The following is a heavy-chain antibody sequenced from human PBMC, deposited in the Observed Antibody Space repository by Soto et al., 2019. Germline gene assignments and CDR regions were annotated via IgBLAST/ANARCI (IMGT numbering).Heavy chain of an antibody. CDR3: ASSLTHYYDSSGYLTPFDY. CDR1: GDTISTGGYS. D-gene: IGHD3-22*01. Sequence: SETLSLTCGVSGDTISTGGYSWAWIRQPPGKALEWIGHTYHSGNPYYNPSLKSRVIISVDRSKNQFSLKLSSVTAADTAVYYCASSLTHYYDSSGYLTPFDYWGQGTLVTVSS. J-gene: IGHJ4*02. V-gene: IGHV4-30-2*01. CDR2: TYHSGNP.